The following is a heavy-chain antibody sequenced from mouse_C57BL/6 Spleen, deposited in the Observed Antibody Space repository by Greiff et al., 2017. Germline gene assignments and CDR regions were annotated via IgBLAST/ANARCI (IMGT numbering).Heavy chain of an antibody. CDR1: GYTFTSYW. CDR3: ARKVSYYSNYAMDC. V-gene: IGHV1-50*01. CDR2: IDPSDSYT. J-gene: IGHJ4*01. D-gene: IGHD2-12*01. Sequence: QVQLQQPGAELVKPGASVKLSCKASGYTFTSYWMQWVKQRPGQGLEWIGEIDPSDSYTNYNQKFKGKATLTVDTSSSTAYMQLSSLTSEDSAVYYCARKVSYYSNYAMDCWGQGTSVTVSS.